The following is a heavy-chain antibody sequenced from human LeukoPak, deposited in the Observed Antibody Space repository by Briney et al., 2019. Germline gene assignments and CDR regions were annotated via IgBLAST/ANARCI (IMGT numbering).Heavy chain of an antibody. V-gene: IGHV4-4*07. CDR1: GGSISSYY. CDR2: IYTSGST. D-gene: IGHD3-9*01. Sequence: KTSETLSLTCTVSGGSISSYYWSWIRQPAGKGLEWIGRIYTSGSTNYNPSLKSRVTISVDTSKNQFSLKLSSVTAADTAMYYCARERAYYDILPRWFDPWGQGTLVTVSS. CDR3: ARERAYYDILPRWFDP. J-gene: IGHJ5*02.